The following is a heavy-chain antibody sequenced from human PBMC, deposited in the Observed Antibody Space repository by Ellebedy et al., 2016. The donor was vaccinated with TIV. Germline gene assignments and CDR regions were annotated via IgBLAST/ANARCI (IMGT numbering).Heavy chain of an antibody. Sequence: GGSLRLXCAASGFTFSSYSMNWVRQAPWKGLEWVSSISSSSSYIYYADSVKGRFAISRDNAKNSLYLQMNSLRAEDTAVYYCARVRYGGYVAYWGQGTLVTVSS. CDR2: ISSSSSYI. J-gene: IGHJ4*02. V-gene: IGHV3-21*01. CDR1: GFTFSSYS. CDR3: ARVRYGGYVAY. D-gene: IGHD1-26*01.